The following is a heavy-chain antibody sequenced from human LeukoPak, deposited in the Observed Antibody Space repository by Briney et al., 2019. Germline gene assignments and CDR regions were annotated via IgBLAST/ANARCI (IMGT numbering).Heavy chain of an antibody. J-gene: IGHJ5*02. D-gene: IGHD3-10*01. CDR2: IYYSGSN. Sequence: SETLSLTCTVSGGSISSSYWSWIRQPPGKGLEGIGYIYYSGSNNYNPSLKSRVTISVDTSKNQFSLKLSSVIAADTAVYYCARAVRDRGVILPWFDPWGQGTLVTVSS. CDR3: ARAVRDRGVILPWFDP. CDR1: GGSISSSY. V-gene: IGHV4-59*01.